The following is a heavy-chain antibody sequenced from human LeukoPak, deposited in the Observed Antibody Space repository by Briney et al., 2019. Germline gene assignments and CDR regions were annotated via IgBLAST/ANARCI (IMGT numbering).Heavy chain of an antibody. CDR2: IFYSGST. CDR3: ARHVDSNTYYYFGS. V-gene: IGHV4-39*01. CDR1: GGSISSSNYY. Sequence: SETLSLTCTVSGGSISSSNYYWGWIRQPPGKGLEWIGTIFYSGSTYYSPSLNSRVTISVDTSKSQFSLKLSSATAADTAVYYCARHVDSNTYYYFGSWGQGTLVTVSS. D-gene: IGHD2/OR15-2a*01. J-gene: IGHJ4*02.